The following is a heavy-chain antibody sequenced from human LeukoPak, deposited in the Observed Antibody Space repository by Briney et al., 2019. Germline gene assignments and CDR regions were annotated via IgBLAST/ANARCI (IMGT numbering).Heavy chain of an antibody. V-gene: IGHV1-69*05. CDR3: AREESGYSRGQGYCYYMDV. Sequence: ASVKVSCKASGGTFSSNAISWVRQAPGQGLEWMGRIIPIFGTANYAQKFQGRVTITTDESTSTAYMELSSLRSEDTAVYYCAREESGYSRGQGYCYYMDVWGKGTTVTVSS. CDR2: IIPIFGTA. CDR1: GGTFSSNA. D-gene: IGHD6-19*01. J-gene: IGHJ6*03.